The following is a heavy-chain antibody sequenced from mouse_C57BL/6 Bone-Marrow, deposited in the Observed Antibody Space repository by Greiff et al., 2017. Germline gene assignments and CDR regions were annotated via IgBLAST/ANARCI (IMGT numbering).Heavy chain of an antibody. CDR3: ARKPYYLYAMDY. CDR2: IWSGGST. Sequence: QVQLKESGPGLVQPSQSLSITCTVSGFSLTSYGVHWVRQSPGKGLEWLGVIWSGGSTDYNAAFISRLSISKDNSKSQVFFKMNSLQADDTAIYYCARKPYYLYAMDYWGQGTSVTVSS. D-gene: IGHD2-10*01. CDR1: GFSLTSYG. J-gene: IGHJ4*01. V-gene: IGHV2-2*01.